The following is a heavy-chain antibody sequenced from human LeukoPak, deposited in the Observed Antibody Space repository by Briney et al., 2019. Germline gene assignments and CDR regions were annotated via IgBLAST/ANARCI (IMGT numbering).Heavy chain of an antibody. CDR3: ARDGDYGTGSYYRGCIDS. CDR2: IHPRRGDT. CDR1: GYTFTGYY. D-gene: IGHD3-10*01. V-gene: IGHV1-2*02. J-gene: IGHJ4*02. Sequence: ASVKVSCKASGYTFTGYYIHWVRQAPGQGLEWMGWIHPRRGDTNYAQNFQGRVTMTRDTSISTAYLDLSSLRSDDTAVYYCARDGDYGTGSYYRGCIDSWGQGTPVTVSP.